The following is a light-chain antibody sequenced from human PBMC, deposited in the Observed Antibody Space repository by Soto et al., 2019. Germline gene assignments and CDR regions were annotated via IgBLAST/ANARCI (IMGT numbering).Light chain of an antibody. CDR3: QQYGSSPST. V-gene: IGKV3-20*01. Sequence: DIVLTQSPGTLSLSPGERATLSCRASQSISSSFLGWYQQKPGQAPRLLIYGASTRATGIPDRFSGSGSGTDFTLTISRLEAEDFAVYYCQQYGSSPSTFGQGTKVEVK. J-gene: IGKJ1*01. CDR1: QSISSSF. CDR2: GAS.